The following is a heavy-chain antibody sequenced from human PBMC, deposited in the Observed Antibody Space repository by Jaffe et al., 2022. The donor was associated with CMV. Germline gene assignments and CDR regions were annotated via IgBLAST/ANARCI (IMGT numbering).Heavy chain of an antibody. CDR1: GFTVSSNY. CDR3: ASEEGSASHYYYYGMDV. Sequence: EVQLVESGGGLIQPGGSLRLSCAASGFTVSSNYMSWVRQAPGKGLEWVSVIYSGGSTYYADSVKGRFTISRDNSKNTLYLQMNSLRAEDTAVYYCASEEGSASHYYYYGMDVWGQGTTVTVSS. J-gene: IGHJ6*02. CDR2: IYSGGST. D-gene: IGHD2-15*01. V-gene: IGHV3-53*01.